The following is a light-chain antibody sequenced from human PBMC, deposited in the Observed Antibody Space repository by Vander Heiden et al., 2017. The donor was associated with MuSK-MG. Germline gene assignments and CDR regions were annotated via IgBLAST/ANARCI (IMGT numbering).Light chain of an antibody. J-gene: IGKJ2*01. CDR1: QSVLYSSNNKNY. Sequence: VMTQSPDSLAVSLGERATINCKSSQSVLYSSNNKNYLAWYQQKPGQPPKLLIYWASTRESGVPDRFSGSGSGTDFTLTISSLQAEDVAVYYCQQEDSTPFTFGQGTKLEIK. CDR3: QQEDSTPFT. CDR2: WAS. V-gene: IGKV4-1*01.